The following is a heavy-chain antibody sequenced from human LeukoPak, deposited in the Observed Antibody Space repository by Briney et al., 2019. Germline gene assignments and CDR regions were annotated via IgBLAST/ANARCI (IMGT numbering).Heavy chain of an antibody. CDR1: GGSISSGGYS. CDR2: IYHSGST. J-gene: IGHJ4*02. D-gene: IGHD3-22*01. Sequence: SQTLSLTCAVSGGSISSGGYSWSWIRQPPGKGLEWIGYIYHSGSTYYNPSLKSRVTISVDRSKNQFSLKLSSVTAADTAVYYCARGRVAYYYDSSSYPYYFDYWGQGTLVTVSS. V-gene: IGHV4-30-2*01. CDR3: ARGRVAYYYDSSSYPYYFDY.